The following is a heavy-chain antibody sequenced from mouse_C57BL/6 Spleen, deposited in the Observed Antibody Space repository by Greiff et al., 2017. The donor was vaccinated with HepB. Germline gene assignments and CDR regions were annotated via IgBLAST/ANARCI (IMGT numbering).Heavy chain of an antibody. V-gene: IGHV14-3*01. CDR1: GFNIKNTY. CDR2: IDPANGNT. J-gene: IGHJ2*01. CDR3: ASIYYGNYVGVY. Sequence: VHVKQSVAELVRPGASVKLSCTASGFNIKNTYMHWVKQRPEQGLEWIGRIDPANGNTKYAPKFQGKATITADTSSNTAYLQLSSLTSEDTAIYYCASIYYGNYVGVYWGQGTTLTVSS. D-gene: IGHD2-1*01.